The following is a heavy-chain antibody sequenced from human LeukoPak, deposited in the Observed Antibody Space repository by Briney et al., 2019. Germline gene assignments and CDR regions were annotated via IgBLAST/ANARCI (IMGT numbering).Heavy chain of an antibody. CDR2: ISYDGSNK. CDR3: AQHYYDSSGYFY. V-gene: IGHV3-30-3*01. CDR1: GFTFSSYA. J-gene: IGHJ4*02. Sequence: PGRSLRLSCAASGFTFSSYAMHWVRQAPGKGLEWVAVISYDGSNKYYADSVKGRFTISRDNSKNTLYLQMNSLRAEDTAVYYCAQHYYDSSGYFYWGQGTLVTVSS. D-gene: IGHD3-22*01.